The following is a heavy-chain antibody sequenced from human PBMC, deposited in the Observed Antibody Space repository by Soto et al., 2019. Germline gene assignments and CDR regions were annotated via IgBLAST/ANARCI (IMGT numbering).Heavy chain of an antibody. J-gene: IGHJ6*02. Sequence: EVQLLESGGGLVKPGGSLRLSCAASGFTFSSYSVNWVRQAPGKGLEWVSSISSSSTYIYYAASVRVRFTISRDNAKNSLYLQMNSPTAEDTAVYHCATYPLDRRDYGMDVWGQGTTVTVSS. V-gene: IGHV3-21*01. CDR3: ATYPLDRRDYGMDV. CDR1: GFTFSSYS. D-gene: IGHD1-1*01. CDR2: ISSSSTYI.